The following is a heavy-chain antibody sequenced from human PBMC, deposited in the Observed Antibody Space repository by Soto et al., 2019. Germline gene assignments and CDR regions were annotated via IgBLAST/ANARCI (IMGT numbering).Heavy chain of an antibody. CDR1: GFTFGSNA. CDR3: AKIYSSSSEDAFDV. J-gene: IGHJ3*01. Sequence: VELLESGGGLVQPGGSLQLSCVGSGFTFGSNAMSWVRLAPGKGLEWVSFISGSGVSTSYAESVKGRVTMSRDNSRNTVFLQMHSLRVEDTATYYCAKIYSSSSEDAFDVWGQGTVVTVSS. D-gene: IGHD6-6*01. CDR2: ISGSGVST. V-gene: IGHV3-23*01.